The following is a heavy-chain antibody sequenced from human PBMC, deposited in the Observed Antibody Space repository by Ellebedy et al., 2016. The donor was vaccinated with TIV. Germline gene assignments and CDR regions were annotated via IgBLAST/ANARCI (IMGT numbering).Heavy chain of an antibody. CDR2: IYQDGSKQ. Sequence: GESLKISCVASGFSFRSYWMSWVRQAPGKGLEWVANIYQDGSKQYYVDSVKGRFTISRDNANKSLFLQMNSLRGEDTAVYYCARRGSYGDYAVQVNSWFDTWGRGTLVAVSS. CDR3: ARRGSYGDYAVQVNSWFDT. J-gene: IGHJ5*02. D-gene: IGHD4-17*01. V-gene: IGHV3-7*01. CDR1: GFSFRSYW.